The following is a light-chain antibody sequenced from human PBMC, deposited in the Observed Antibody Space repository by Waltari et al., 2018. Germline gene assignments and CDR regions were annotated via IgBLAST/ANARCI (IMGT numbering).Light chain of an antibody. CDR2: KGN. Sequence: QAVVTQEPSLSVSPGGTVTLTCVLRSGSVSTPSSAPWSQQPPGQPPRTLVYKGNARASGVPDRFSGSILGNTAALTITGAQADDESAYYCSLYLGSGIWVFGGGTKLTVL. CDR3: SLYLGSGIWV. V-gene: IGLV8-61*01. CDR1: SGSVSTPSS. J-gene: IGLJ3*02.